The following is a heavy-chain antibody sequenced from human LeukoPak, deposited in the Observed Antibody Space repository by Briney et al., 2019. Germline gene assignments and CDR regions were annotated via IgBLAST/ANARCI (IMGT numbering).Heavy chain of an antibody. J-gene: IGHJ4*02. CDR2: ISGTGGST. CDR3: AKSSRIQLWFPRGYYFDS. Sequence: GGSLRLSCATSGFTFSVYAMSWVRQAPGKGPEWVSVISGTGGSTDYADSVKGRFTISRDNSRNILYLQMSSLRAEDTAMYYCAKSSRIQLWFPRGYYFDSWGQGTLVTVSS. V-gene: IGHV3-23*01. CDR1: GFTFSVYA. D-gene: IGHD5-18*01.